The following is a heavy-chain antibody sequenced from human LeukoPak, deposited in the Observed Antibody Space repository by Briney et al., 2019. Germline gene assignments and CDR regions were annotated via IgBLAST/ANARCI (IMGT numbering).Heavy chain of an antibody. CDR3: ATFYCSGGRCCFDY. Sequence: PSETLSLTCTVSGGSISSSSYYWGWIRQPPGQGLEWIGSIYYSVSTYYNPSLKSRVTISVDTSKNQFSLKLSSVTAADTAVYYCATFYCSGGRCCFDYWGQGTLVTVSS. V-gene: IGHV4-39*01. CDR1: GGSISSSSYY. J-gene: IGHJ4*02. CDR2: IYYSVST. D-gene: IGHD2-15*01.